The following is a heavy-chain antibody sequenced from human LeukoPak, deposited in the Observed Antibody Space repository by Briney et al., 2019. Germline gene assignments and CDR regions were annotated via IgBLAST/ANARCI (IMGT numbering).Heavy chain of an antibody. CDR2: IIPIFGTA. CDR3: ARDSSRFLESALQYYYYMDV. V-gene: IGHV1-69*05. CDR1: GGTFSSYA. D-gene: IGHD3-3*01. Sequence: SVKVSCKASGGTFSSYAISWVRQAPGQGLEWMGGIIPIFGTANYAQKFQGRVTITTDESTSTAYMELSSLRSEDTAVYYCARDSSRFLESALQYYYYMDVWGKGTTVTVSS. J-gene: IGHJ6*03.